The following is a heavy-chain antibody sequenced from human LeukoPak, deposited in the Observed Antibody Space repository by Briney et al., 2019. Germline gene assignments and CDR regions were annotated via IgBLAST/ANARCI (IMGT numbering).Heavy chain of an antibody. V-gene: IGHV1-2*02. CDR2: INPDSGAT. D-gene: IGHD3-16*01. J-gene: IGHJ3*02. CDR3: ARNGDPAYDAFDI. CDR1: GYIFIDHY. Sequence: ASVTVSCKASGYIFIDHYMHWVRQAPGQGLEWMGWINPDSGATNYAQKFQGGVTMTRDTSISTAYMELSGLRSDNTAVYYCARNGDPAYDAFDIWGQGTLVTVSS.